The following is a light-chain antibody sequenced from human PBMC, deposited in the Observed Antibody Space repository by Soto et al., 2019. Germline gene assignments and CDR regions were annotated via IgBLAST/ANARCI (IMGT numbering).Light chain of an antibody. CDR2: AAS. CDR1: QSISNF. CDR3: QQSYTTVRS. Sequence: IQLTQSPSTLSASVGARVTISCRAIQSISNFLNWYQQKPGKAPQLLIYAASRLQSGVPPRFSGSGAGTDFTLTISSLQPEDFATYFCQQSYTTVRSFGGGTKVDIK. J-gene: IGKJ4*01. V-gene: IGKV1-39*01.